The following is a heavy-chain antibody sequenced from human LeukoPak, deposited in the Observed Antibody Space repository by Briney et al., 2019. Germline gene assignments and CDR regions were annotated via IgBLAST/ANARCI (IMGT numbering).Heavy chain of an antibody. CDR2: ISSISSTI. D-gene: IGHD3-9*01. V-gene: IGHV3-48*01. CDR1: GFTFSSYS. Sequence: GGSLRLSCAASGFTFSSYSMNWVRQAPGKGLEWVSYISSISSTIHYADSVKGRFTVSRDNAKNSLSLQMNSLRAEDTAVYYCARVAGLVDYWGLGTLVTVST. CDR3: ARVAGLVDY. J-gene: IGHJ4*02.